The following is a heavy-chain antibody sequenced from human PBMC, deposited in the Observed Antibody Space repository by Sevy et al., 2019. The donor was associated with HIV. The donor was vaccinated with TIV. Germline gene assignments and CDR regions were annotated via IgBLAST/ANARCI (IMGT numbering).Heavy chain of an antibody. Sequence: GESLKISCAAPGLFFSAYWMTWVRQVPGKGLEWVANINEDGSQINYVHSVRGRFTISRDNTKNSLYLQMNSLRVEDSATYYCVKAIYKDDSAWGQGTLVTVSS. CDR1: GLFFSAYW. CDR2: INEDGSQI. D-gene: IGHD1-1*01. V-gene: IGHV3-7*03. J-gene: IGHJ4*02. CDR3: VKAIYKDDSA.